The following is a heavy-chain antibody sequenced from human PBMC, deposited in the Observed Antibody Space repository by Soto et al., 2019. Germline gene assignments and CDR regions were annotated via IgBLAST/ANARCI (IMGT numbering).Heavy chain of an antibody. Sequence: TLSLTCAISGDSVSSNSAAGNWIMHSPSRCLELLGRTYYRSKWYNHYAVSVKSRITVNPYTSKNQFSLQLNPLTPEDTAVYYCARSGTSGYIDSRGQGPLVTVSS. CDR2: TYYRSKWYN. V-gene: IGHV6-1*01. CDR3: ARSGTSGYIDS. CDR1: GDSVSSNSAA. D-gene: IGHD3-22*01. J-gene: IGHJ4*02.